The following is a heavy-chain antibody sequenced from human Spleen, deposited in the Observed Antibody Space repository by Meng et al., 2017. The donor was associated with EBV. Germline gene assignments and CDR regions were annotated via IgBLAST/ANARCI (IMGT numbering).Heavy chain of an antibody. Sequence: HLKQWGSGLVEPSKTLALTCSVSGGSLNNGGYSRSWIRRPPRKGLDLSGYIYQSGSTYYNPSLKSRVTMSVDMSKNQFALKLSSVTAADTAVYYCARGGDYGDYGGWFDPWGQGTLVTVSS. CDR2: IYQSGST. CDR1: GGSLNNGGYS. J-gene: IGHJ5*02. D-gene: IGHD4-17*01. CDR3: ARGGDYGDYGGWFDP. V-gene: IGHV4-30-2*01.